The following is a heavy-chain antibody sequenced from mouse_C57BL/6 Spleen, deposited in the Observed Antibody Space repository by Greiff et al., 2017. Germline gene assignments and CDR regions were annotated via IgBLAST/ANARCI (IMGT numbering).Heavy chain of an antibody. Sequence: VQLQQSGPGLVQPSQSLSITCTVSGFSLTSYGVHWVRQSPGKGLEWLGVIWSGGSTDYNAAFISRLSISKDNSKSQVFFKMNSLQAYDTAIYYCASYDYGAWFAYWGQGTLVTVSA. CDR2: IWSGGST. CDR1: GFSLTSYG. D-gene: IGHD2-4*01. CDR3: ASYDYGAWFAY. V-gene: IGHV2-2*01. J-gene: IGHJ3*01.